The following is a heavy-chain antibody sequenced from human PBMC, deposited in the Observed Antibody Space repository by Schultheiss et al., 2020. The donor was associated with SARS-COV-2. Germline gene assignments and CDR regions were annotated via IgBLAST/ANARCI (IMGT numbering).Heavy chain of an antibody. CDR3: ARGSVYGMDV. J-gene: IGHJ6*04. Sequence: GGSLRLSCKASGYTFTGYYMHWVRQAPGQGLEWMGRINPNSGGTNYAQKFQGRVTMTRDTSISTAYMELSRLRSDDTAVYYCARGSVYGMDVWGKGTTVTVSS. V-gene: IGHV1-2*06. CDR1: GYTFTGYY. CDR2: INPNSGGT. D-gene: IGHD2-15*01.